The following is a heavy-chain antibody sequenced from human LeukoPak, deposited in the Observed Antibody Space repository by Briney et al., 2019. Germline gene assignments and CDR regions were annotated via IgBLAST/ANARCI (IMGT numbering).Heavy chain of an antibody. CDR3: ARTRAAAGYSSFWFDP. CDR1: GFTFSSYG. CDR2: ISYDGSNK. D-gene: IGHD6-13*01. V-gene: IGHV3-30*03. J-gene: IGHJ5*02. Sequence: GGSLRLSCEASGFTFSSYGMHWVRQAPGKGLEWVAVISYDGSNKYYADSVKGRFTISRDNSKNTLYLQMNSLRTEDTAVYYCARTRAAAGYSSFWFDPWGQGTLVTVSS.